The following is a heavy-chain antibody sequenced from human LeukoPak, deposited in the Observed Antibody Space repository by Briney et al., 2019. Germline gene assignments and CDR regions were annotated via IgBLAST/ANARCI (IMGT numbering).Heavy chain of an antibody. D-gene: IGHD6-19*01. J-gene: IGHJ4*02. CDR2: INPSGGST. V-gene: IGHV1-46*01. CDR3: ASRADSSGWSTELDY. CDR1: GGTFSSYA. Sequence: GASVKVSCKASGGTFSSYAISWVRQAPGQGLEWMGIINPSGGSTSYAQKFQGRVTMTRDMSTSTVYMELSSLRSEDTAVYYCASRADSSGWSTELDYWGQGTLVTVSS.